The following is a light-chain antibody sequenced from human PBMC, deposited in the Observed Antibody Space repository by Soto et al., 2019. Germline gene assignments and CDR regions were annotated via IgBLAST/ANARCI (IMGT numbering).Light chain of an antibody. CDR1: QSISSW. Sequence: DIQMTQSPSTLSASVGDRDTITCRASQSISSWLAWYQQKPGKAPKLLIYKASSLESGVPSRFSGSGSGTEFTLTISSLQPDDFATYYCQQYNSYSGAFGQGTKVEIE. CDR2: KAS. V-gene: IGKV1-5*03. CDR3: QQYNSYSGA. J-gene: IGKJ1*01.